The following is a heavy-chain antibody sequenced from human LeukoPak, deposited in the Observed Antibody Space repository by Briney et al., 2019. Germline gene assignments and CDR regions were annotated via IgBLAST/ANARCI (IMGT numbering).Heavy chain of an antibody. Sequence: QTGGSLRLSCAASGFTFSSYAMNWVRQAPGKGLEWVSGISGRGGSIYYADSVTGRFTMSRDNSKNTLYLQMDSLRAEDTAVYYCAKDARVRDYDFWSGYSFFDYWGQGTLVTVSS. D-gene: IGHD3-3*01. J-gene: IGHJ4*02. CDR1: GFTFSSYA. CDR3: AKDARVRDYDFWSGYSFFDY. CDR2: ISGRGGSI. V-gene: IGHV3-23*01.